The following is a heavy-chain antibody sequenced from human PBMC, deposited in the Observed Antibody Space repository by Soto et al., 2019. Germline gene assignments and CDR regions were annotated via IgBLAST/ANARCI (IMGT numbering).Heavy chain of an antibody. J-gene: IGHJ4*02. CDR1: GFPFSSYW. V-gene: IGHV3-7*03. CDR2: INPDGREK. CDR3: AIGHINGWSFDY. D-gene: IGHD6-19*01. Sequence: EMQAVESGGGLVQPGGSLRLSCAASGFPFSSYWMSWVRQAPGKGLEWVANINPDGREKLYVDSVEGRFTISRDNAKNSLYLQINSLRVEDTAVYYCAIGHINGWSFDYRGQGTQVTVSS.